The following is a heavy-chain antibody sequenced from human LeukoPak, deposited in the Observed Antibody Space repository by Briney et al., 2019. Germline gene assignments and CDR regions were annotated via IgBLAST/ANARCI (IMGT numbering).Heavy chain of an antibody. J-gene: IGHJ4*02. CDR2: INSDGSST. CDR3: ARDPRPPGWLQYTYFDY. Sequence: PGGSLRLSCAASGFTFSSYWMHWVRQAPGKGLVWVSRINSDGSSTSYADSVKGRFTISRDNAKNTLYLQMNSLRAEDTAVYYCARDPRPPGWLQYTYFDYWGQGTLVTVSS. CDR1: GFTFSSYW. D-gene: IGHD5-24*01. V-gene: IGHV3-74*01.